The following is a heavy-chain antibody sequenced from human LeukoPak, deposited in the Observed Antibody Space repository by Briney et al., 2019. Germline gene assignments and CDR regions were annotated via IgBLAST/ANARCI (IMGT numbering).Heavy chain of an antibody. Sequence: ASVKVSCKASGGTFSSYAISWVRQAPGQWLEWMGRIIPILGIANYAQKFQGRVTITADKSTSTAYMELSSLRSEDTAVYYCARAWYSSGWYPAYYFDYWGQGTLVTVSS. CDR3: ARAWYSSGWYPAYYFDY. CDR1: GGTFSSYA. V-gene: IGHV1-69*04. J-gene: IGHJ4*02. CDR2: IIPILGIA. D-gene: IGHD6-19*01.